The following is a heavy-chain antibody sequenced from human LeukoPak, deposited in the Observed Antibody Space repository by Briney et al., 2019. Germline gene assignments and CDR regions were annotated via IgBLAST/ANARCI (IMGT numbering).Heavy chain of an antibody. Sequence: GGSLRLSCAASGFTFSSYAMSWVRQAPGKGLEWVSTITGGGISTYYADSVKGRFTISRDNSKNTLCLQMNSVRAEDTAVYYCAKNRYDSRGHYFEYWGQGTLVTVSS. V-gene: IGHV3-23*01. J-gene: IGHJ4*02. D-gene: IGHD3-22*01. CDR3: AKNRYDSRGHYFEY. CDR2: ITGGGIST. CDR1: GFTFSSYA.